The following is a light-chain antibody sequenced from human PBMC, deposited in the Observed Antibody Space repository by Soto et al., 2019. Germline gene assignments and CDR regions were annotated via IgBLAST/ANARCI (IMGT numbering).Light chain of an antibody. Sequence: QSVLTQPPSASGTPGQRVTISCSGSSSNIGSNYVYWYQQLPGTAPKLLIYRNNQRPSGVPDRFSGSKSGTSASLAISGLRSEDEADYYCAPWDDSLSGLVFVTGTKFTVL. CDR1: SSNIGSNY. V-gene: IGLV1-47*01. J-gene: IGLJ1*01. CDR3: APWDDSLSGLV. CDR2: RNN.